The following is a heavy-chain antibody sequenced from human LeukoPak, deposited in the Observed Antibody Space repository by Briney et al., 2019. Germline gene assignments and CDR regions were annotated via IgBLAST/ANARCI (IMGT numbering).Heavy chain of an antibody. Sequence: ASVKVSCKASGYIFSSYYMYWVRQAPGQGLEWMGIINPSGGSTSYAQKFQGRVTMTRDMSTSTVYMELSSLRSEDTAVYYCARDRAAAGLNNWFDPWGQGTRVTVSS. V-gene: IGHV1-46*01. D-gene: IGHD6-13*01. CDR2: INPSGGST. CDR3: ARDRAAAGLNNWFDP. CDR1: GYIFSSYY. J-gene: IGHJ5*02.